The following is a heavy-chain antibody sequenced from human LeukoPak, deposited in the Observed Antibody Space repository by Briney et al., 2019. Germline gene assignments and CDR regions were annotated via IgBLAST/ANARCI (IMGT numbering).Heavy chain of an antibody. J-gene: IGHJ4*02. V-gene: IGHV1-46*01. CDR3: ARDRVGSSGWFIFDY. Sequence: GASVKVSCKASGYTFTSYYMHWVRQAPGQGLEWMGIINPSGGSTSYAQKFQGRVTMTRDTSTSTVYMELSSLRSEDTAVCYCARDRVGSSGWFIFDYWGQGTLVTVSS. CDR1: GYTFTSYY. D-gene: IGHD6-19*01. CDR2: INPSGGST.